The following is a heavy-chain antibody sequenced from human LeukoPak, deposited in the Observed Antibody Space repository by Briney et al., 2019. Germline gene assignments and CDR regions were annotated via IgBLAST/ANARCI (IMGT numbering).Heavy chain of an antibody. CDR2: ISSSSTI. D-gene: IGHD2-2*01. CDR1: GFTFSSYS. CDR3: ARVGGAWGYQTTYYFDY. J-gene: IGHJ4*02. V-gene: IGHV3-48*01. Sequence: AGGSLRLSCAASGFTFSSYSMNWVRQAPGKGLEWVSYISSSSTIYYADSVKGRFTISRDNAKNSLYLQMNSVRAEDTAVYYCARVGGAWGYQTTYYFDYWGQGTLVTVSS.